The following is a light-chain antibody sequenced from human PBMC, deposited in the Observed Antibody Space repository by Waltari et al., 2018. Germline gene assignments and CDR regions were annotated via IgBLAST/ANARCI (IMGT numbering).Light chain of an antibody. Sequence: DIQMTQSPSSLSASVGDRVTITCRASQGISNYLNWYQQKPGKAPKLLIHSANRLESGVPSRFSGSGSGTEFTLTISSLQPEDFATYHCQQYNSLWTFGQGTKVEIK. J-gene: IGKJ1*01. CDR3: QQYNSLWT. V-gene: IGKV1-17*01. CDR2: SAN. CDR1: QGISNY.